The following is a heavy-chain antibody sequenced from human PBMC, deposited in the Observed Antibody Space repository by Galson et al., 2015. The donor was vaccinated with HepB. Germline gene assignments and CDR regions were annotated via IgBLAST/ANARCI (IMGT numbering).Heavy chain of an antibody. CDR3: TTAPPGGYYDFWSGSPWGAFDI. D-gene: IGHD3-3*01. Sequence: SLRLSCAASGFTFSNAWMSWVRQAPGKGLEWVGRIKSKTDGGTTDYAAPVKGRFTISRDDSKNTLYLQMNSLKTEDTAVYYCTTAPPGGYYDFWSGSPWGAFDIWGQGTMVTVSS. CDR1: GFTFSNAW. J-gene: IGHJ3*02. V-gene: IGHV3-15*01. CDR2: IKSKTDGGTT.